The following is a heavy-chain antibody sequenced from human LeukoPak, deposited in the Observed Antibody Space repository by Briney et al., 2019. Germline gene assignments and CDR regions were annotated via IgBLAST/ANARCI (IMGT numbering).Heavy chain of an antibody. Sequence: ASVKVSCKASGYTFTSYAIHWVRQAPGQRLEWMGWINAGNGNTKYSQKFQGRVTITTDTSASTAYMELSSLRSEDTAVYYCARVGAAAGPYYFVYWGQGTLVTVSS. CDR1: GYTFTSYA. V-gene: IGHV1-3*01. CDR3: ARVGAAAGPYYFVY. J-gene: IGHJ4*02. CDR2: INAGNGNT. D-gene: IGHD6-25*01.